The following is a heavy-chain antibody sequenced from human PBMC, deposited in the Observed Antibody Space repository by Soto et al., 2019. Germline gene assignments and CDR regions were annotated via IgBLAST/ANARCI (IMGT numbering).Heavy chain of an antibody. D-gene: IGHD3-9*01. CDR2: IYHSGST. CDR1: GGSISSYY. CDR3: ARDYYDILTGYYFDH. J-gene: IGHJ4*02. Sequence: PSETLSLTCTVSGGSISSYYWSWIRQPPGKGLEWIGYIYHSGSTNYNPSLKSRVTISVDTSKNQFSLKLRSVTAADTAVYYCARDYYDILTGYYFDHWGQGTLVTVSS. V-gene: IGHV4-59*01.